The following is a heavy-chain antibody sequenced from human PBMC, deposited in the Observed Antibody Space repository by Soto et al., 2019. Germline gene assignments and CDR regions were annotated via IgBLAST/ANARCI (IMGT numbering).Heavy chain of an antibody. V-gene: IGHV3-33*01. D-gene: IGHD2-2*01. CDR1: GFTFSSYG. Sequence: GGSLRLSCAASGFTFSSYGMHWVRQAPGKGLEWVAVIWYDGSNKYYADSVKGRFTISRDNSKNTLYLQMNSLRAEDTAVYYCAREGSSTCFDYWGQGTLVTVSS. CDR3: AREGSSTCFDY. CDR2: IWYDGSNK. J-gene: IGHJ4*02.